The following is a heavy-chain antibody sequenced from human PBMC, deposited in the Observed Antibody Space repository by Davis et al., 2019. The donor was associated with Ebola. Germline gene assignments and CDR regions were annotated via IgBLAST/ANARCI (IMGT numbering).Heavy chain of an antibody. Sequence: ASVKVSCKASGYTFSGYYMHWVRQAPGQGLEWMGRINPNSGGTNYAQKFQGRVTMTRDTSISTAYMELSRLRSDDTAVYYCARPRGTAMGYNWFDPWGQGTLVTVSS. V-gene: IGHV1-2*06. D-gene: IGHD5-18*01. CDR2: INPNSGGT. CDR3: ARPRGTAMGYNWFDP. J-gene: IGHJ5*02. CDR1: GYTFSGYY.